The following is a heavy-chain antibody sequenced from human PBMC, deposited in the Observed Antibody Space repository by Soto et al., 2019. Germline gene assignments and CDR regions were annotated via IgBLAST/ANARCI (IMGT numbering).Heavy chain of an antibody. D-gene: IGHD6-6*01. V-gene: IGHV3-21*06. CDR2: ISGSGTDT. J-gene: IGHJ6*02. CDR3: ARVHLVRTSSYYCGMDV. CDR1: GFTFSNYR. Sequence: PGGSLRLSCATSGFTFSNYRMNWVREAPGKGLEWVASISGSGTDTFYRDSVKGRFTISRDNAESSLVLQMNSLTVDDTAVYHCARVHLVRTSSYYCGMDVWGPGTMVTVSS.